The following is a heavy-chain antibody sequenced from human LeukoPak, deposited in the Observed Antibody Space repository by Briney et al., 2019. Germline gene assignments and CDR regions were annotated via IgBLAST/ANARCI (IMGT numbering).Heavy chain of an antibody. D-gene: IGHD3-16*01. V-gene: IGHV4-4*02. J-gene: IGHJ4*02. CDR1: GASISSSKW. Sequence: PSGTLSITCAVSGASISSSKWWSWVRQPPGKRLEWIGEIYHTGSTNYNPSLKSRVTMSVDKSNNQFSLKLSSVTAADTAVYYCATYVRSFDYWGQGALVTVSS. CDR3: ATYVRSFDY. CDR2: IYHTGST.